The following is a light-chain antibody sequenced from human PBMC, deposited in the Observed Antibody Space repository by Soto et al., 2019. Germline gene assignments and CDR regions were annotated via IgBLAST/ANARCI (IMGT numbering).Light chain of an antibody. J-gene: IGLJ1*01. CDR2: YDS. V-gene: IGLV3-21*04. Sequence: YELTQSPSVSVAPEKTATITCGGNNIGNKRVHWYRQKPGQAPVLLISYDSDRPSGIPERFSGSNSGNTATLTISRVEAGDEADYYCQVWDIMTDNYVFGSGTKVTVL. CDR3: QVWDIMTDNYV. CDR1: NIGNKR.